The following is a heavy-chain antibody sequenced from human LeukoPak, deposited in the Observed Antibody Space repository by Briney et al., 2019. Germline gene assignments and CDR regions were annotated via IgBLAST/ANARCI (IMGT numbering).Heavy chain of an antibody. J-gene: IGHJ4*02. D-gene: IGHD5-18*01. Sequence: GGSLRLSCAASGFTFSSYWMSWVRQAPGKGLEWVANIKQDGSEKYYVDSVKGRFTISRDNAKNSLYLQMNSLRAEDTAVYYCARDSLPRGYSYGYEDYWGQGTLVTVSS. V-gene: IGHV3-7*03. CDR2: IKQDGSEK. CDR1: GFTFSSYW. CDR3: ARDSLPRGYSYGYEDY.